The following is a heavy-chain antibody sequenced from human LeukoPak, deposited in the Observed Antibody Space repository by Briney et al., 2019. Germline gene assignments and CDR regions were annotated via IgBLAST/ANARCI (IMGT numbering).Heavy chain of an antibody. CDR3: ARATFVVVPAAIWFDP. CDR1: GGSISSYY. J-gene: IGHJ5*02. CDR2: IYTSGST. Sequence: SETLSLTCTVSGGSISSYYWSWIRQPAGKGLEWIGRIYTSGSTNYNPSLKSRVTMSVDTSKNQFSLKLSSVTAADTAVYYCARATFVVVPAAIWFDPWGQGTLVTVSS. V-gene: IGHV4-4*07. D-gene: IGHD2-2*01.